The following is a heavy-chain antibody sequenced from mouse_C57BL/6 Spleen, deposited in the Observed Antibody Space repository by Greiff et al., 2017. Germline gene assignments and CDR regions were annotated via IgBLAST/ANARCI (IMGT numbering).Heavy chain of an antibody. CDR3: ARHYSNEGAYAKGG. D-gene: IGHD2-5*01. Sequence: EVKLVESGGGLVQPGGSLKLSCAASGFTFSDYGMAWVRQAPRQGPEWVAFISNLAYSIYYADTVTGRVTLSRENAKNTLYLEMSSLRSEDTAMYSWARHYSNEGAYAKGGWGKGTSVTVAT. CDR2: ISNLAYSI. V-gene: IGHV5-15*01. CDR1: GFTFSDYG. J-gene: IGHJ4*01.